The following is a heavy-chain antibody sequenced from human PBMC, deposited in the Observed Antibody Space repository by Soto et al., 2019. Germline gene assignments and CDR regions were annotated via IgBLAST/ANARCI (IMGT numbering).Heavy chain of an antibody. CDR2: IDPTGGNR. Sequence: ASVKVSCKASGYSITYNYMYWVRQAPGKGLEWMGTIDPTGGNRNYAQKFQGRLTMTRDTSTSTVYMELSSLTSDDTAVYYCIHYSSGSYSTDYWGQGTLVTVSS. J-gene: IGHJ4*02. D-gene: IGHD3-10*01. CDR3: IHYSSGSYSTDY. V-gene: IGHV1-46*01. CDR1: GYSITYNY.